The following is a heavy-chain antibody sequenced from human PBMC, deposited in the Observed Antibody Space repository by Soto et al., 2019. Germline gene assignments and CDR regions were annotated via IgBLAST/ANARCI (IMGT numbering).Heavy chain of an antibody. V-gene: IGHV1-69*01. J-gene: IGHJ4*02. CDR3: ATKASGGYFFQY. D-gene: IGHD5-12*01. CDR1: GDTLNNYA. Sequence: QVQLVQSGAEVKKPGSSVKVSCKASGDTLNNYAINWVRHSPGQGLEWMVGILPIFKTPTYAQKFQGRVKIAADESTSTAYMEVSSLRSDDKAVYFCATKASGGYFFQYCGQGTLVTVSS. CDR2: ILPIFKTP.